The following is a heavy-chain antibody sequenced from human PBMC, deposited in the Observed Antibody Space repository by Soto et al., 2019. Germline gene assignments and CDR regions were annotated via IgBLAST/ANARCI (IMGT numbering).Heavy chain of an antibody. CDR1: GFTFSSYG. V-gene: IGHV3-30*03. CDR2: ISYDGSNK. Sequence: GGSLRLSCAASGFTFSSYGMHWVRQAPGKGLEWLAVISYDGSNKYYADSVKGRFTISRDNSKNTLYLQMNSLRAEDTAVYYCATPRSEGDCSSGRCYPSYFDYWGQGTLVTGSS. CDR3: ATPRSEGDCSSGRCYPSYFDY. D-gene: IGHD2-15*01. J-gene: IGHJ4*02.